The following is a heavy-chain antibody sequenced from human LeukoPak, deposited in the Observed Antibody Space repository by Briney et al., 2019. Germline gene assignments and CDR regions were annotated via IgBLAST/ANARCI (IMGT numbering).Heavy chain of an antibody. CDR2: IYYSGST. CDR1: GGSINNYY. J-gene: IGHJ4*02. CDR3: ARGAYMAAAQYAY. D-gene: IGHD6-13*01. Sequence: PSETLSLTCTVSGGSINNYYWSWIRQPPGKGLEWIGYIYYSGSTNYNPSLKSRVTISVDTSKNQFSLKLSSVTAADTAVYYCARGAYMAAAQYAYWGQGTQVTVSS. V-gene: IGHV4-59*01.